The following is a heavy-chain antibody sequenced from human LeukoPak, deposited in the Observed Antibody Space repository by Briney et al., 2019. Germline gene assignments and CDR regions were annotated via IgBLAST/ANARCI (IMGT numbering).Heavy chain of an antibody. CDR3: ARDSGGWDFWFDP. CDR1: GGTFSSYA. J-gene: IGHJ5*02. V-gene: IGHV1-3*03. D-gene: IGHD6-19*01. CDR2: INAGNGNT. Sequence: GASVKVSCKASGGTFSSYAMHWVRQAPGQRLEWMRWINAGNGNTKYSQEFQGRVTITRDTSASTAYMELSSLRSEDMAVYYCARDSGGWDFWFDPWGQGTLVTVSS.